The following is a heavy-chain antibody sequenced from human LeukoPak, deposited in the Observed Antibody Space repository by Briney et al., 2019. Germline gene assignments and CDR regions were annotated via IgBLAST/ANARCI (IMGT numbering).Heavy chain of an antibody. Sequence: QPGGSLRLSCAASGFTFSGSAMHWVRQASGKGLEWVGHIRSKANSFATAYGVSVKGRFAISRDDSKNTAYLQMSSLKTEGTAVYYCTIYSGSFPDAFDIWGQGTMVTVSS. D-gene: IGHD1-26*01. J-gene: IGHJ3*02. V-gene: IGHV3-73*01. CDR2: IRSKANSFAT. CDR3: TIYSGSFPDAFDI. CDR1: GFTFSGSA.